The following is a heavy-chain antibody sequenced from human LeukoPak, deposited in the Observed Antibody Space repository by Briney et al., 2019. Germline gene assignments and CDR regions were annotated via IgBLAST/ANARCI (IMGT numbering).Heavy chain of an antibody. J-gene: IGHJ4*02. CDR3: ARQLYGDINY. Sequence: SETLSLTCTVSGGSISSYYWSWIRQPPGKGLEWIGYIYYSGSTNYNPSLKSRVTISVDTSKNQFSLKLSSVTAADTAVDYCARQLYGDINYWGQGTLVTVSS. V-gene: IGHV4-59*08. D-gene: IGHD4-17*01. CDR1: GGSISSYY. CDR2: IYYSGST.